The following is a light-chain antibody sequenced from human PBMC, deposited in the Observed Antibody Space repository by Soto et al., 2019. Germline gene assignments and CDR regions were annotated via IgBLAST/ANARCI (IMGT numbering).Light chain of an antibody. CDR2: EVS. J-gene: IGLJ3*02. Sequence: QSALTQPASVSGSPGQSITISCTGTSSDVGGYNYVSWYQQHPGKAPKLMIYEVSNRPSGVSNRFSGSKSGNTASLTISGLQAEDVADYYCSSYTSSSPVFGGGTKVIVL. CDR3: SSYTSSSPV. CDR1: SSDVGGYNY. V-gene: IGLV2-14*01.